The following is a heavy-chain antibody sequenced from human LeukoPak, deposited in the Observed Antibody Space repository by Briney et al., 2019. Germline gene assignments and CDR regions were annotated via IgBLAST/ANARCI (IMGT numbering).Heavy chain of an antibody. D-gene: IGHD3-10*01. Sequence: SETLSLTCTVSGGSISSYYWSWIRQPAGKGLEWIGRIHTSGSTNCNPSLKSRVTMSVDTSKNQFSLKLSSVTAADTAVYYCARTYGSGSYNWFDPWGQGTLVTVSS. CDR1: GGSISSYY. V-gene: IGHV4-4*07. CDR3: ARTYGSGSYNWFDP. CDR2: IHTSGST. J-gene: IGHJ5*02.